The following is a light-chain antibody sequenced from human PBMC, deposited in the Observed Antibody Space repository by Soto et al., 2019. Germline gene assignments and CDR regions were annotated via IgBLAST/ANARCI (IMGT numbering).Light chain of an antibody. CDR2: DAS. CDR3: QQYSSYSLT. J-gene: IGKJ1*01. Sequence: IKMYQSPSALSAFVGDRVTITCRASETISSWLAWYQQKPGKAPKLLIYDASSLESGVPSRFSGSGSGTEFSLTINSLQPDDFATYYCQQYSSYSLTFGQGANVAIK. CDR1: ETISSW. V-gene: IGKV1-5*01.